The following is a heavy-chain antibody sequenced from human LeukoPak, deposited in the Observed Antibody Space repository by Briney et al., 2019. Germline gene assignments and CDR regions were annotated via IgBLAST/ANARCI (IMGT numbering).Heavy chain of an antibody. D-gene: IGHD3-10*01. Sequence: PSETLSLTCTVSGGSTSSYYWSWIRQPPGKGLAWLGDIYGSGSTDYNPSLKSRVTISGDTSKTQLSLKLSSVTAADTAVYYCARHHGSGSYYYFDHWGQGTLVTVSS. J-gene: IGHJ4*02. CDR1: GGSTSSYY. CDR3: ARHHGSGSYYYFDH. V-gene: IGHV4-59*08. CDR2: IYGSGST.